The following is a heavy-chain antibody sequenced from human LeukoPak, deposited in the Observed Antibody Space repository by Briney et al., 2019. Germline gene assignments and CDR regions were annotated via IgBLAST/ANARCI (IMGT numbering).Heavy chain of an antibody. CDR3: ARDKDYGEQLGY. CDR2: IYSGGSI. V-gene: IGHV3-53*01. CDR1: GFTVSSNH. D-gene: IGHD4-17*01. J-gene: IGHJ4*02. Sequence: GGSLRLSCAASGFTVSSNHMTWVRQAPGKGLEWVSVIYSGGSIYYADSVKGRFTISRDTSKSTLYLQMNTLRAEDTAVYYCARDKDYGEQLGYWGQGTLVTVSS.